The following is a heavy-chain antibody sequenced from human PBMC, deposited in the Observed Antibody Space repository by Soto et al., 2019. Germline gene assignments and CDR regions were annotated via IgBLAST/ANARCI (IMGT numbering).Heavy chain of an antibody. CDR1: GYSISSGYY. CDR2: IYHSGST. V-gene: IGHV4-38-2*01. Sequence: PSETLSLTCAVSGYSISSGYYWGWIRQPPGKGLEWIGSIYHSGSTYYNPSLKSRVTISVDTSKNQFSLKLSSVTAADTAVYYCAIVYYDSGAYYYDYFDYWGQGTLVTVSS. CDR3: AIVYYDSGAYYYDYFDY. D-gene: IGHD3-22*01. J-gene: IGHJ4*02.